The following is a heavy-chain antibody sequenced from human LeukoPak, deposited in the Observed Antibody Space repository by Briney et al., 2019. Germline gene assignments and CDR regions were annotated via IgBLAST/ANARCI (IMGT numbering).Heavy chain of an antibody. CDR3: ARHWSLYDSSGYIDY. D-gene: IGHD3-22*01. CDR1: GYSFTSYW. CDR2: IYPGDSDT. Sequence: GESLKISCKGSGYSFTSYWIGWVRQMPGKGLEWIGIIYPGDSDTRYSPSFQGQVTISADKSISTAYLQWSSLKASDTAMYYCARHWSLYDSSGYIDYWGQGTLVTVSS. J-gene: IGHJ4*02. V-gene: IGHV5-51*01.